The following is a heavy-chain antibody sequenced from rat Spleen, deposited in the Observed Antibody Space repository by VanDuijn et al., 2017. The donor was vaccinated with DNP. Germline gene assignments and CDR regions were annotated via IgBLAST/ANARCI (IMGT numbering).Heavy chain of an antibody. D-gene: IGHD1-12*01. CDR2: ITPRGGTT. V-gene: IGHV5-19*01. Sequence: EVQLVESGGGLVQPGRSLKLSCAASGFTFSLYGMHWIRQAPTKVLEWVASITPRGGTTYYRDSVKGRFTISRDNAQSTLYLQMDSLRSEDTATYYCARHRTIMPYYYAMDAWGQGASVTVSS. J-gene: IGHJ4*01. CDR3: ARHRTIMPYYYAMDA. CDR1: GFTFSLYG.